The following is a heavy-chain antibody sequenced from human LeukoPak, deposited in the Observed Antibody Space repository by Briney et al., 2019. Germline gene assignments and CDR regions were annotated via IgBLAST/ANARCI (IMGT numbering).Heavy chain of an antibody. CDR3: AKVIAGGRITMVRGVLPDY. V-gene: IGHV3-30*18. CDR2: ISYDGSNK. Sequence: GRSLRLSCAASRFNFNNYGMHWVRQAPGKGLEWVGVISYDGSNKYYADSVKGRFTISRDNSKNTLYLQMNSLRAEDTAVYYCAKVIAGGRITMVRGVLPDYWGQGTLVTVSS. J-gene: IGHJ4*02. D-gene: IGHD3-10*01. CDR1: RFNFNNYG.